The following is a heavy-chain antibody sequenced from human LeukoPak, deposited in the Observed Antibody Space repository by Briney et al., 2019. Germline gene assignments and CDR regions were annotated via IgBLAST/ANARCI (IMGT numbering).Heavy chain of an antibody. D-gene: IGHD3-3*01. CDR1: GYSISSGYD. V-gene: IGHV4-38-2*01. Sequence: PSETLSLTCAVSGYSISSGYDWGWIGQPPGKGLEWIGSIYHSGSTYYNPSLKSRVTISVDTSKNQFSLKLSSVTAADTAVYYCARYQYYDFWSGPFFDYWGQGTLVTVSS. J-gene: IGHJ4*02. CDR2: IYHSGST. CDR3: ARYQYYDFWSGPFFDY.